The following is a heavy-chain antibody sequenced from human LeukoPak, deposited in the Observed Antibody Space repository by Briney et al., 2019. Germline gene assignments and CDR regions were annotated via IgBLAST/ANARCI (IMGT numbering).Heavy chain of an antibody. CDR1: GFAFSNYA. CDR2: IRGRGDVT. D-gene: IGHD6-13*01. Sequence: GGSLRLSCAASGFAFSNYAMSWVRQAPGKGLEWVAGIRGRGDVTYYADSVKGRFTISRDNSRNILFLQMNSLRAEDTAVYYCARSGSKNSSSWYDAFDIWGQGTMVTVSS. J-gene: IGHJ3*02. CDR3: ARSGSKNSSSWYDAFDI. V-gene: IGHV3-23*01.